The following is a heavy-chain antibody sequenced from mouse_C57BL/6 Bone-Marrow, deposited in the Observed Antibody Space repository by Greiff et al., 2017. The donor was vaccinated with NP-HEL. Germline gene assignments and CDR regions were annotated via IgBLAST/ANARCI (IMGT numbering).Heavy chain of an antibody. CDR3: AREGGLRRRTYAMDY. Sequence: EVQLVESEGGLVQPGSSMKLSCTASGFTFSDHSMAWVRQVPEKGLEWVANINYDGSSTYYLDSLKSRFIISRDNAKNILYLQMSSLKSEDTATYYCAREGGLRRRTYAMDYWGQGTSVTVSS. J-gene: IGHJ4*01. CDR2: INYDGSST. V-gene: IGHV5-16*01. D-gene: IGHD2-4*01. CDR1: GFTFSDHS.